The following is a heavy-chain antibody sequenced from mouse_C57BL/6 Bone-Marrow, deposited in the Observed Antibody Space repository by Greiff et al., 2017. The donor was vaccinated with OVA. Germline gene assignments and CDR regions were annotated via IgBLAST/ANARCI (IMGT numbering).Heavy chain of an antibody. D-gene: IGHD2-3*01. CDR2: IDPSDSYT. V-gene: IGHV1-69*01. CDR3: ARGWLLPSGY. Sequence: VQLQQSGAELVMPGASVKLSCKASGYTFTSYWMHWVKQRPGQGLEWIGEIDPSDSYTNYNQKFKGKSTLTVDKSSSTAYMQLSSLTSEDSAVYYCARGWLLPSGYWGQGTTLTVSS. J-gene: IGHJ2*01. CDR1: GYTFTSYW.